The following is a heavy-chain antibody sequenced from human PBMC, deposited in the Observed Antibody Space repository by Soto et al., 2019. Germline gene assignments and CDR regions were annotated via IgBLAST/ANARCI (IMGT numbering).Heavy chain of an antibody. J-gene: IGHJ4*02. V-gene: IGHV4-4*02. CDR3: ATRSGVFY. CDR2: IHYSGST. Sequence: PSETLSLTCAVSGGSVSTSNWWTWVRQPPGMGLEWVGEIHYSGSTNYNPALKSRLIISSDKSKNQFSLKLSSVTAADTAVYYCATRSGVFYWGQGVLVTVS. D-gene: IGHD6-13*01. CDR1: GGSVSTSNW.